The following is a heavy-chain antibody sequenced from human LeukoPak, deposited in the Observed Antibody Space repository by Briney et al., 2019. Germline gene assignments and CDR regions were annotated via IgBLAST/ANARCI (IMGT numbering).Heavy chain of an antibody. CDR2: IYYSGST. CDR1: GGSFSGYY. Sequence: SETLSLTCAVYGGSFSGYYWGWIRQPPGKGLEWIGSIYYSGSTYYNPSLKSRVTISVDTSKNQFSLKLSSVTAADTAVYYCAKTYSSGWYPNAFDIWGQGTMVTVSS. J-gene: IGHJ3*02. D-gene: IGHD6-19*01. V-gene: IGHV4-39*01. CDR3: AKTYSSGWYPNAFDI.